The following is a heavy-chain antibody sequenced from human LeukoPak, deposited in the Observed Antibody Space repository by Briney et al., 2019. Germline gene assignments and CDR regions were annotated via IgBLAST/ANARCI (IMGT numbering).Heavy chain of an antibody. CDR1: GFTFDDYA. D-gene: IGHD1-20*01. CDR3: AKARYNWNALDY. V-gene: IGHV3-9*01. Sequence: GGSLRLSCAASGFTFDDYAMHWVRHAPGKGLEWVSGISWNSGSIGYADSVKGRFTISRDNAKNSLYLQMNSLRAEDTALYYCAKARYNWNALDYWGQGTLVTVSS. CDR2: ISWNSGSI. J-gene: IGHJ4*02.